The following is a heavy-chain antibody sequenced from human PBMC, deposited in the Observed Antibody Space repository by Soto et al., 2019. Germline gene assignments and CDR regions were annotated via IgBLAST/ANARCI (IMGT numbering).Heavy chain of an antibody. V-gene: IGHV4-59*08. CDR2: IYYSGST. J-gene: IGHJ6*03. Sequence: SQTLSLTCTVSGGSISSYYWSWIRQPPGKGLEWIGYIYYSGSTNYNPSLKSRVTISVDTSKNQFSLKLSSVTAADTAVYYCASSSPGYCSGGSCYSAGYYYYYMDVWGKGTTVTVSS. CDR3: ASSSPGYCSGGSCYSAGYYYYYMDV. CDR1: GGSISSYY. D-gene: IGHD2-15*01.